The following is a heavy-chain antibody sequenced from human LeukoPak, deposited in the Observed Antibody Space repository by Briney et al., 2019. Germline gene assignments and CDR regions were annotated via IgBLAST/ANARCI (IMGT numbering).Heavy chain of an antibody. V-gene: IGHV4-59*01. Sequence: SETLSLTCTVSGGSISSYYWSWIRQPPGKGLEWIGYIYYSGSTNYNPSLKSRVTISVDTSKNQFSLKLSSVTAADMAVYYCARHMGYSYGLRIRWFDPWGQGTLVTVSS. J-gene: IGHJ5*02. CDR3: ARHMGYSYGLRIRWFDP. CDR1: GGSISSYY. CDR2: IYYSGST. D-gene: IGHD5-18*01.